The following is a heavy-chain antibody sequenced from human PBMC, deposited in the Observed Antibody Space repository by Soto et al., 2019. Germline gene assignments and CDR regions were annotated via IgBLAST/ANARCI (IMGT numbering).Heavy chain of an antibody. CDR2: INTDSHYI. CDR3: ASNVPGANSPSEY. D-gene: IGHD2-2*01. Sequence: EVQLVASGGGLVKPGETLRPSCAASGFTFSTYSMNWVRQPPGKGLEWVSSINTDSHYIYYADSVKGRFTISRDNAEHSLSLQMNNLGAEDTAIYYCASNVPGANSPSEYWGLGTLVTVSS. V-gene: IGHV3-21*01. J-gene: IGHJ4*02. CDR1: GFTFSTYS.